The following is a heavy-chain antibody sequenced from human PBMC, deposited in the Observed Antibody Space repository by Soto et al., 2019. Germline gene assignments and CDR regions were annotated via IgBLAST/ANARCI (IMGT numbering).Heavy chain of an antibody. V-gene: IGHV1-2*04. Sequence: QVQLVQSGAEVKKPGASVTVSCRSSGGTFNDYYIHWVRQAPGQGLKWMGWINPNGGVTKYAQKFQGWVTMTRDTSIRTVYMQLSRLRSDDTAVYYCARESGGATATLDYYYFYMDVWGTGTTVTVSS. CDR3: ARESGGATATLDYYYFYMDV. J-gene: IGHJ6*03. CDR1: GGTFNDYY. CDR2: INPNGGVT. D-gene: IGHD5-12*01.